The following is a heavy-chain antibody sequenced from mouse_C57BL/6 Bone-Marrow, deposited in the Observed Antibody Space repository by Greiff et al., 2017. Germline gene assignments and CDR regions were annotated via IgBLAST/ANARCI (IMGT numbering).Heavy chain of an antibody. Sequence: QVQLQQSGAELARPGASVKLSCKASGYTFTSYGISWVKQSTGQGLEWIGEIYPRSGNTYYNEKFKGKATLTADKSSSTAYMELRSLTSEDSAVYFCARERITTVVATYYYAMDYWGQGTSVTVSS. D-gene: IGHD1-1*01. CDR3: ARERITTVVATYYYAMDY. CDR1: GYTFTSYG. CDR2: IYPRSGNT. J-gene: IGHJ4*01. V-gene: IGHV1-81*01.